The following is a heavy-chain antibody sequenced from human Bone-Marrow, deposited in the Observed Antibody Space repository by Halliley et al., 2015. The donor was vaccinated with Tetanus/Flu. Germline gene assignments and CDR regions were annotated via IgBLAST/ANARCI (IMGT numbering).Heavy chain of an antibody. D-gene: IGHD6-25*01. CDR2: IYHSGSI. J-gene: IGHJ4*02. V-gene: IGHV4-30-2*01. CDR3: AIGWAADSLDY. CDR1: GGSITTGGYS. Sequence: LRLSCAVSGGSITTGGYSWSWIRQPPGKGLEWIGYIYHSGSIYYNPSLKSRVTLSVDRSKNQFSLKMTSVTAADTAIYYCAIGWAADSLDYWGQRTLVTVSS.